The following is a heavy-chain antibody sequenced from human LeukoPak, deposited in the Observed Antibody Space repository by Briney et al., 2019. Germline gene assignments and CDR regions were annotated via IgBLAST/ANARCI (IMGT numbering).Heavy chain of an antibody. V-gene: IGHV4-4*02. CDR1: GGSISSSNW. CDR2: IYHSGST. D-gene: IGHD1-26*01. CDR3: ASSNSGSYNDAFDI. Sequence: SSGTLSLTCAVSGGSISSSNWWSWVRQPPGKGLEWIGEIYHSGSTNYNPSLKSRVAISVDTSKNQFSLKLSSVTAADTAVYYCASSNSGSYNDAFDIWGQGTKVTVSP. J-gene: IGHJ3*02.